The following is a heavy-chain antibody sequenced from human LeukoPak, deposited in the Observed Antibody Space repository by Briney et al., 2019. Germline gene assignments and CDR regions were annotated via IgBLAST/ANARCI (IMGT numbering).Heavy chain of an antibody. V-gene: IGHV3-30*18. Sequence: GGSLRLSCAASGFTFSSYGMHWVRQAPGKGLEWVAVISYDGSNKYYADSVKGRFTISRDNSKNTLYLQMNSLRAEDTAVYYCAKGPPRLGWYSSNYFDYWGQGTLVTVSS. CDR2: ISYDGSNK. CDR3: AKGPPRLGWYSSNYFDY. J-gene: IGHJ4*02. CDR1: GFTFSSYG. D-gene: IGHD6-19*01.